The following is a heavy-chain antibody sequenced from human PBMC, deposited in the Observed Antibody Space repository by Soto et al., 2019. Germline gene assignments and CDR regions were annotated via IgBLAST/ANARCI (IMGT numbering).Heavy chain of an antibody. CDR3: ARDQQWLVLSGDAFDI. Sequence: GGSLRLSCAASGFTFSSYWMSWVRQAPGKGLEWVANIKQDGSEKYYVDSVKGRFTISRDNAKNSLYLQMNSLRAEDTAVYYCARDQQWLVLSGDAFDIWGQGTMVTVSS. CDR1: GFTFSSYW. D-gene: IGHD6-19*01. CDR2: IKQDGSEK. J-gene: IGHJ3*02. V-gene: IGHV3-7*01.